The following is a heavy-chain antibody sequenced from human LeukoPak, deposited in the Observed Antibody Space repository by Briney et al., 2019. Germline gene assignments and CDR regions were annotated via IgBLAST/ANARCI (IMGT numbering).Heavy chain of an antibody. Sequence: SETLSLTCTVSGGSISNYYWSWIRQPPGKGLEWIGEINHSGSTNYNPSLKSRVTISVDTSKNQFSLKLSSVTAADTAVYYCARGPKRITMVRGVIITKGYFDYWGQGTLVTVSS. CDR1: GGSISNYY. CDR3: ARGPKRITMVRGVIITKGYFDY. V-gene: IGHV4-34*01. CDR2: INHSGST. J-gene: IGHJ4*02. D-gene: IGHD3-10*01.